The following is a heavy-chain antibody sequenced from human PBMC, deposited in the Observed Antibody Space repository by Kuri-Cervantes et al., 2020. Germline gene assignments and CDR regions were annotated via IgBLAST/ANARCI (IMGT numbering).Heavy chain of an antibody. V-gene: IGHV1-2*02. CDR1: GYTFTSYG. CDR3: ARASRGYNYGRPFDY. Sequence: ASVKVSCKASGYTFTSYGISWVRQAPGQGLEWMGWINPNSGGTNYAQKFQGRVTMTRDTSISTAYMELSRLRSDDTAVYYCARASRGYNYGRPFDYWGQGTLVTVSS. D-gene: IGHD5-18*01. J-gene: IGHJ4*02. CDR2: INPNSGGT.